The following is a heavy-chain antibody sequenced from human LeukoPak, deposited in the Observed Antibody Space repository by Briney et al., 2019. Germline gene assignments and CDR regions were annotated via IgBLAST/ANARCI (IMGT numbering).Heavy chain of an antibody. V-gene: IGHV3-21*01. CDR3: ARDYSSSWYMDY. CDR2: ISSSSSYI. D-gene: IGHD6-13*01. CDR1: GFTFSSYS. J-gene: IGHJ4*02. Sequence: GGSLRLSCAASGFTFSSYSMNWVRQAPGKGLEWVSSISSSSSYIYYADSVKGRFTISRDNAKNSLYLQMNSLRAEDTAVYYCARDYSSSWYMDYWGQGTLVTVTS.